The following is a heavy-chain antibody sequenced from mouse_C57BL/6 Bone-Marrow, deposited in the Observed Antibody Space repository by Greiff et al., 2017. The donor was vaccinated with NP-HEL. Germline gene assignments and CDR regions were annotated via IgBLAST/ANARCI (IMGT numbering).Heavy chain of an antibody. Sequence: VQLQESGPELVKPGASVKISCKASGYAFSSSWMNWVKQRPGKGLEWIGRIYPGDGDTNYNGKFKGKATLTADKSSSTAYMQLSSLTSEDSAVYFCARERGYGNYDAMDYWGQGTSVTVSS. CDR1: GYAFSSSW. D-gene: IGHD2-1*01. V-gene: IGHV1-82*01. CDR2: IYPGDGDT. J-gene: IGHJ4*01. CDR3: ARERGYGNYDAMDY.